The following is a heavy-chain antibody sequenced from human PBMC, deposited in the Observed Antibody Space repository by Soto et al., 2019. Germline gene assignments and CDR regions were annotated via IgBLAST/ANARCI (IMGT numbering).Heavy chain of an antibody. J-gene: IGHJ4*02. CDR1: GFTFGDYA. V-gene: IGHV3-49*03. D-gene: IGHD3-10*01. Sequence: QPGGSLRLSCTGSGFTFGDYAMSWFRQAPGKGLEWVGFIRSKAYSGTAEYAASVKGRFTMSRDDSKNIAYLQMNSLKTEDTAVYYCSRDRSGITMIRGVADYWGQGTLVTVSS. CDR3: SRDRSGITMIRGVADY. CDR2: IRSKAYSGTA.